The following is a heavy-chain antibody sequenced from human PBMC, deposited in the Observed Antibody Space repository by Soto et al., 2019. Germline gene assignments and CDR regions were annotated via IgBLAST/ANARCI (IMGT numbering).Heavy chain of an antibody. Sequence: PGGSLRLSCAASGFTFSSYDMHWVRQATGKGLEWVSAIGTAGDTYYPGSVKGRFTISRENAKNSLYLQMNSLRAGDTAVYYCARGARPSAILTRYYGMDVWGQGTTVTVSS. V-gene: IGHV3-13*01. D-gene: IGHD6-6*01. J-gene: IGHJ6*02. CDR2: IGTAGDT. CDR1: GFTFSSYD. CDR3: ARGARPSAILTRYYGMDV.